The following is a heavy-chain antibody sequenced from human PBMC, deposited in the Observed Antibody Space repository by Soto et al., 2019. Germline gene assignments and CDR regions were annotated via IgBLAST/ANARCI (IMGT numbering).Heavy chain of an antibody. Sequence: QVQLVQSGAEVKKPGASVKVSCKASGYTFTSFDINWVRQATGQGLEWMGWMNPNSGSTGSAQKFQGRVAMTRDTSISTADMELSSLRSDDTAVYYCARRGYSYVGKELANWFDPWGQGTLVTVSS. J-gene: IGHJ5*02. CDR2: MNPNSGST. D-gene: IGHD5-18*01. CDR3: ARRGYSYVGKELANWFDP. CDR1: GYTFTSFD. V-gene: IGHV1-8*02.